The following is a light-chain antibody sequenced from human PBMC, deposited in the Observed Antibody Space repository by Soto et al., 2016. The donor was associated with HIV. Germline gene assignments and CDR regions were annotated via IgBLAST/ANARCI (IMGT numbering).Light chain of an antibody. J-gene: IGKJ2*01. CDR2: KAS. CDR1: QSISSW. CDR3: QQFGNKPYT. Sequence: DIQMTQSPSTLSASVGDRVTITCRASQSISSWLAWYQQKPGKPPNLLIYKASNLQNGVPSRFSGSGSGTEFTLSINSLQPDDFATYYCQQFGNKPYTFGLGDQAGDQT. V-gene: IGKV1-5*03.